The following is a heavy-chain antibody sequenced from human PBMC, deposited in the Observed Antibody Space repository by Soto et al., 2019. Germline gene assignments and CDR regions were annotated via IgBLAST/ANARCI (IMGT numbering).Heavy chain of an antibody. CDR2: FYHTGIT. V-gene: IGHV4-4*02. D-gene: IGHD2-21*01. CDR1: GTYISSTYW. CDR3: ATVPPRIVVVLAEFPT. J-gene: IGHJ4*02. Sequence: QVQLKQPGPGLVRPSGTLSLTCVVSGTYISSTYWWAWVRQYPGKGLEWNGEFYHTGITNYNPSLKSRVSMSIAKYNNQFSLKLTSVTAADTATYYCATVPPRIVVVLAEFPTWGQGTLVTVSS.